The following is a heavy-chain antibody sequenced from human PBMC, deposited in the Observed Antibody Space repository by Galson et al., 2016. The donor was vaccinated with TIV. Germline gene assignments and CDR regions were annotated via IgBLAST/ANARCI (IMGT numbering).Heavy chain of an antibody. J-gene: IGHJ6*02. CDR1: GLSVSINY. V-gene: IGHV3-66*02. D-gene: IGHD2-15*01. Sequence: SLRLSCAASGLSVSINYMTWVRQAPGKGLEWVSLISDGGNTYYPDSVRGRFTISRDSSKNTLYLQMNSLRIEDTAVYYCARYRVVDATYYYYYYGMDVWGQGTAVTVSS. CDR2: ISDGGNT. CDR3: ARYRVVDATYYYYYYGMDV.